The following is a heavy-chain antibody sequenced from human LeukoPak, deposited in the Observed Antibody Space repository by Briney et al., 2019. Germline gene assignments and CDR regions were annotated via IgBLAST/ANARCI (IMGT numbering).Heavy chain of an antibody. CDR3: ARVGYCSSTSCYTYYYYYYMDV. D-gene: IGHD2-2*02. V-gene: IGHV1-8*01. Sequence: ASVKVSCKASGYTFTSYDINWVRQATGQGLEWMGWMNPNSGNTGYAQKFQGRVTMARNTSISTAYMELSSLRSEDTAVYYCARVGYCSSTSCYTYYYYYYMDVWGKGTTVTVSS. CDR1: GYTFTSYD. J-gene: IGHJ6*03. CDR2: MNPNSGNT.